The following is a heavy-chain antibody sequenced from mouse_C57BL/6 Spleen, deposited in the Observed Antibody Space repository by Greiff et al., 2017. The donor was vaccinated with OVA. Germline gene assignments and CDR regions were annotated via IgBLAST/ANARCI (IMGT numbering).Heavy chain of an antibody. J-gene: IGHJ1*03. Sequence: EVQLVESEGGLVQPGSSMKLSCTASGFTFSDYYMAWVRQVPEKGLEWVANINYDGSSTYYLDSLTSRFIISRDNAKHILYLQMSSLKSDTATDYCARGRGYYWYFDVWGTGTTVTVSS. CDR1: GFTFSDYY. V-gene: IGHV5-16*01. CDR3: ARGRGYYWYFDV. CDR2: INYDGSST.